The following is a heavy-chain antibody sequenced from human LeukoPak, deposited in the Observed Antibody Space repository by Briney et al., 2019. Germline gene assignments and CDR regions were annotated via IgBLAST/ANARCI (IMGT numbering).Heavy chain of an antibody. Sequence: GASVKVSCKTSGGTFTSYAITWVRQAPGQGLEWMGKIIPISGTTNYAQKFQGRVTFTADESTSTAYTELSSLRSEVTALYYCARKLRLGGNWFDPWGQGTLVTVSS. D-gene: IGHD1-26*01. CDR3: ARKLRLGGNWFDP. J-gene: IGHJ5*02. CDR2: IIPISGTT. CDR1: GGTFTSYA. V-gene: IGHV1-69*13.